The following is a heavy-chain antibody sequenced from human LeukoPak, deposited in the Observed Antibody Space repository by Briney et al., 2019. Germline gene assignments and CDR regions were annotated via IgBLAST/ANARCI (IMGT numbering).Heavy chain of an antibody. CDR1: GGSISSSNW. J-gene: IGHJ4*02. CDR3: ARASSTRYFDY. CDR2: IYHSGST. D-gene: IGHD1-26*01. V-gene: IGHV4-4*02. Sequence: KASETLSLTCAVSGGSISSSNWWSWVRQPPGKGLEWIGEIYHSGSTNYNPSLKGRVTISVDKSKNQFSLKLSSVTAADTAVYYCARASSTRYFDYWGQGTLVTVSS.